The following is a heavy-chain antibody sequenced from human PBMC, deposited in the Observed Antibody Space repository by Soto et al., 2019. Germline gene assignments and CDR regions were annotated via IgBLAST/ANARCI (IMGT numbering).Heavy chain of an antibody. V-gene: IGHV3-30*03. J-gene: IGHJ6*02. CDR2: ISYDGTDE. Sequence: GGSLRLSCAASGFSFSSYGMHWVRQAPGKGLEWVAMISYDGTDEYYADSVKGRFTISRDNAKNSLYLQMNSLRAEDTAVYYCARVVDYYDPYYYYGMDVWGQGTTVTVSS. D-gene: IGHD3-22*01. CDR1: GFSFSSYG. CDR3: ARVVDYYDPYYYYGMDV.